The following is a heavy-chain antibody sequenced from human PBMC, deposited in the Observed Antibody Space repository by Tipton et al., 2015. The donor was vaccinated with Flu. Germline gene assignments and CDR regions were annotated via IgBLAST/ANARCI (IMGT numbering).Heavy chain of an antibody. CDR3: ARERLEMSTIPYFDY. Sequence: TLSLTCAVYGGSFSDYYWSWIRQPPGKGLEWIGEINHSGSTNYNPSLKSRVTISLDTSMNQFFLKLTSVTAADTAVYYCARERLEMSTIPYFDYWGQGTLVTVSS. V-gene: IGHV4-34*01. D-gene: IGHD5-24*01. J-gene: IGHJ4*02. CDR1: GGSFSDYY. CDR2: INHSGST.